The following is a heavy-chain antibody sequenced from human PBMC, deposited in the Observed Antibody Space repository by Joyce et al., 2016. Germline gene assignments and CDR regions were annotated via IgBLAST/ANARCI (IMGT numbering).Heavy chain of an antibody. J-gene: IGHJ6*03. V-gene: IGHV1-18*03. Sequence: VQLLQSGAEVKKPGASVKVSCKASGYTLNNNAINWVRQAPGQGLEWIGWINTYNGNTKYPEKLQGRVTMTTDTSTNTATLELRRLKSDDMAVYYCARDRDAGGYMDVWGKGTTVTVSS. D-gene: IGHD5-24*01. CDR2: INTYNGNT. CDR3: ARDRDAGGYMDV. CDR1: GYTLNNNA.